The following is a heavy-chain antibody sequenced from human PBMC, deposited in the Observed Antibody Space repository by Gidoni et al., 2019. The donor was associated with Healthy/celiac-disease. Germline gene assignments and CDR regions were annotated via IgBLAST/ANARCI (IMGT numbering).Heavy chain of an antibody. V-gene: IGHV4-59*01. D-gene: IGHD6-13*01. CDR3: ARGLVAAGTFYDY. J-gene: IGHJ4*02. CDR2: IYYSGST. Sequence: QVQLQESGPGLVKPAETLSLTCTDSGGSISSYYWSWIRQPPGKGLEWIGYIYYSGSTNYNPSLKSRVTISVDTSKNQFSLKLSSVTAADTAVYYCARGLVAAGTFYDYWGQGTLVTVSS. CDR1: GGSISSYY.